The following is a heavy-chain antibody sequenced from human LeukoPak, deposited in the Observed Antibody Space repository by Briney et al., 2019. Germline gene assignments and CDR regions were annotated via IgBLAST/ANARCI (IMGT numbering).Heavy chain of an antibody. CDR1: GFTFSTFA. J-gene: IGHJ6*03. CDR3: ARGSRAIVATKFARGRYMDV. Sequence: GGSLRLSCAASGFTFSTFAMHWVRQAPGKGLEWVAVISHDGSNKYYADSVKGRFTISRDNSKNTLYLQMNSLRTEDTAVYYCARGSRAIVATKFARGRYMDVWGKGTTVTVSS. D-gene: IGHD5-12*01. V-gene: IGHV3-30*04. CDR2: ISHDGSNK.